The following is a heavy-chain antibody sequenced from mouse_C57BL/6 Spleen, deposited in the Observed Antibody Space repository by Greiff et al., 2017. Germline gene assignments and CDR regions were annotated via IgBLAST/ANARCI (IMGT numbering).Heavy chain of an antibody. D-gene: IGHD2-5*01. Sequence: EVQLQQSGPELVKPGASVKMSCKASGSTFTDYNMHWVKQSHGKSLEWIGYINANNGGPSYNQKVKGKATLTVNESSSTAYMELRSLTSEDSAVYYCARGSYSNYDDWVKGTTLTISA. J-gene: IGHJ2*01. CDR1: GSTFTDYN. V-gene: IGHV1-22*01. CDR2: INANNGGP. CDR3: ARGSYSNYDD.